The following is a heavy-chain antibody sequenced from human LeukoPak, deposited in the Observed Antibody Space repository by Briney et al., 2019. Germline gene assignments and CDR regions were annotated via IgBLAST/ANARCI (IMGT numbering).Heavy chain of an antibody. CDR1: GFNFADSA. D-gene: IGHD2-15*01. V-gene: IGHV3-23*01. Sequence: QPGGSLRLSCAASGFNFADSAMSWVRQTPRKGLEWVSLISFNGRNTYYGDSVKGRFTISRDNSKDTVYLQMNSLRAEDTAVYYCAHVVVAAGASGAFDLWGPGTLVTVSS. CDR2: ISFNGRNT. J-gene: IGHJ2*01. CDR3: AHVVVAAGASGAFDL.